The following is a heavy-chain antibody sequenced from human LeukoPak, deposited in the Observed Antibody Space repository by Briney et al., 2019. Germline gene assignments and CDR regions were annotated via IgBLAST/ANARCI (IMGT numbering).Heavy chain of an antibody. V-gene: IGHV5-10-1*01. CDR3: ARHGNYYGSGSFPFDY. CDR1: GYSFTSYW. J-gene: IGHJ4*02. CDR2: IDPSDSYT. D-gene: IGHD3-10*01. Sequence: GESLKISCKGSGYSFTSYWISWVRQMPGKGLEWMGRIDPSDSYTNYSPSFQGHVTISADKSISTAYLQWSSLKASDTAMYYCARHGNYYGSGSFPFDYWGQGTLVTVSS.